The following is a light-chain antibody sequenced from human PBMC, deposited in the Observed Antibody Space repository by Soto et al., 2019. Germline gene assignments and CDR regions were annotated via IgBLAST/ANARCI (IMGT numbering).Light chain of an antibody. CDR3: QQSYSTPSIT. CDR1: QSVSSN. V-gene: IGKV3-15*01. CDR2: GAS. J-gene: IGKJ1*01. Sequence: EIVMTQSPATLSVSPGERATLSCRASQSVSSNLAWYQQKPGQAPRLLIYGASTRATGIPARFSGSGSGTEFTLTISSLQPEDFATYYCQQSYSTPSITFGQGTKVDIK.